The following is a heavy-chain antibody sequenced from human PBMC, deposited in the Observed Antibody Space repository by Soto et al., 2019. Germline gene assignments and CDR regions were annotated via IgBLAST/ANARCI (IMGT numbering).Heavy chain of an antibody. V-gene: IGHV1-18*01. CDR1: GYTFTSYG. CDR2: ISAYNGNT. CDR3: ARSDGRY. J-gene: IGHJ4*02. Sequence: ASVKVSCKASGYTFTSYGISWVRQAPGQGLEWMGWISAYNGNTNYAQKLQGRVTISVDTSKNQFSLKLSSVTAADTAVYYCARSDGRYWGQGTLVTVSS.